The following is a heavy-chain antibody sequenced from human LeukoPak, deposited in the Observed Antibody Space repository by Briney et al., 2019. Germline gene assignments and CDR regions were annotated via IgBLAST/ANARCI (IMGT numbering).Heavy chain of an antibody. Sequence: KPSETLSLTCAVYGGSFSGYYWSWNRQPPGKGLEWIGEINHSGSTNYNPSLKSRVTISVDTSKNQFSLKLSSVTAADTAVYYCARVGDQYSSSPLNYFDYWGQGTLVTVSS. V-gene: IGHV4-34*01. D-gene: IGHD6-13*01. CDR1: GGSFSGYY. CDR3: ARVGDQYSSSPLNYFDY. CDR2: INHSGST. J-gene: IGHJ4*02.